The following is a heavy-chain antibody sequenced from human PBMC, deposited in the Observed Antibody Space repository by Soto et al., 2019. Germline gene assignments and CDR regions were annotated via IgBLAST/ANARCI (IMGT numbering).Heavy chain of an antibody. CDR1: GFTFSSYS. Sequence: GGSLRLSCAASGFTFSSYSMNWVRQAPGKELEWVSSISSSSTYIYYADSVKGRFTISRDNAKNSLYLQLNSVTPEDTAVYYCARDRVAKGRANWFDPWGQGTLVTVSS. V-gene: IGHV3-21*01. CDR3: ARDRVAKGRANWFDP. CDR2: ISSSSTYI. J-gene: IGHJ5*02. D-gene: IGHD2-15*01.